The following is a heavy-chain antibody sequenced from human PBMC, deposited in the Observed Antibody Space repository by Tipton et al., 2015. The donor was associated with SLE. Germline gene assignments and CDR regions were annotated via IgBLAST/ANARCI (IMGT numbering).Heavy chain of an antibody. CDR1: GFTFSSYG. CDR2: IRYDGSNK. Sequence: GSLRLSCAASGFTFSSYGMHWVRQAPGKGLEWVAFIRYDGSNKYYADSVKGRFTISRGNSQNTLYLQMNSLRADDTAVYFCARSYSSWEDFDYWGQGTLVTVSS. V-gene: IGHV3-30*02. J-gene: IGHJ4*02. D-gene: IGHD6-19*01. CDR3: ARSYSSWEDFDY.